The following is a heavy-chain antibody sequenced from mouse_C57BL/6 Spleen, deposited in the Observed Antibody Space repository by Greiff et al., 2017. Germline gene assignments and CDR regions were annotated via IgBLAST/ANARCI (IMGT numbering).Heavy chain of an antibody. CDR1: GFSLTSYG. CDR3: ARNDGYYWYFDV. J-gene: IGHJ1*03. Sequence: QVQLQQSGPGLVQPSQSLSITCTVSGFSLTSYGVHWVRQSPGKGLEWLGVIWSGGSTDYNAAFISRLSISKDNSKSQVFFKMNSLQADDTAIYDCARNDGYYWYFDVWGTGTTVTVSS. CDR2: IWSGGST. D-gene: IGHD2-3*01. V-gene: IGHV2-2*01.